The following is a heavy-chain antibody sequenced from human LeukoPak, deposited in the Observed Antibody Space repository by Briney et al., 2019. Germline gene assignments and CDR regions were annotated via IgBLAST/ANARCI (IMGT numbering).Heavy chain of an antibody. CDR1: GDSINSGTYY. Sequence: SETLSLTCTVSGDSINSGTYYWGRIRQPPGKGLEWIGSIYYSGSTYYNPSLKSRVTISVDASKNQFSLSLTSVTYEDTAIYYCARHRKRVSGVVSGTVDYWSQGTLVTVSS. J-gene: IGHJ4*02. CDR2: IYYSGST. V-gene: IGHV4-39*01. CDR3: ARHRKRVSGVVSGTVDY. D-gene: IGHD3-3*01.